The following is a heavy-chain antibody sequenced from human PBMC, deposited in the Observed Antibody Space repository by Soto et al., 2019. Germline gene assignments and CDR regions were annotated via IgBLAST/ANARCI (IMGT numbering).Heavy chain of an antibody. J-gene: IGHJ4*02. D-gene: IGHD3-3*01. CDR2: ISGSGGST. Sequence: GGSLRLSCAASGFTFSSYAMSWVRQAPGKGLEWVSAISGSGGSTYYADSVKGRFTISGDNSKNTLYLQMNSLRAEDTAVYYCATANGHDFWSGYYFFYFDYWGQGTLVTVSS. CDR3: ATANGHDFWSGYYFFYFDY. V-gene: IGHV3-23*01. CDR1: GFTFSSYA.